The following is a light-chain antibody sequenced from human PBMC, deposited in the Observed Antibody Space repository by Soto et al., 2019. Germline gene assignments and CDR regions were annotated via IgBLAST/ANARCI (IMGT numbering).Light chain of an antibody. CDR2: EGS. CDR1: TYGFETYNQ. J-gene: IGLJ1*01. V-gene: IGLV2-23*01. Sequence: QSALTKPASMSGSPGQSITISCSGTTYGFETYNQVSWYQQHPGKAPKILIYEGSKRPSGVSNRFSGSKSGNTASLTISGLQAEDEADYFCSSYVGDSAYAFGTGTQLTVL. CDR3: SSYVGDSAYA.